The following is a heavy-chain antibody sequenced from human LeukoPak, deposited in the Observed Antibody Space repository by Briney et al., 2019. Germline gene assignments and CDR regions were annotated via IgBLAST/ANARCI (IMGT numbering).Heavy chain of an antibody. J-gene: IGHJ4*02. CDR1: GYTFTSYD. CDR3: ARVPRGYCSGGSCYGDY. V-gene: IGHV1-8*01. CDR2: MNPNSGNT. D-gene: IGHD2-15*01. Sequence: ASVKVSWKASGYTFTSYDINWVRQATGQGLEWMGWMNPNSGNTGYAQKFQGRVTMTRNTSISTAYMELSRLRSDDTAVYYCARVPRGYCSGGSCYGDYWGQGTLVTVSS.